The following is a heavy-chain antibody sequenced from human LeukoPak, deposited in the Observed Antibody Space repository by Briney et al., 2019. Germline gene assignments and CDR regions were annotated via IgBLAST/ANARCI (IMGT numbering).Heavy chain of an antibody. J-gene: IGHJ6*02. CDR3: ARAYDSSGPTYYYYGMDV. CDR2: IGTAGDT. V-gene: IGHV3-13*01. CDR1: GFTFSSYA. D-gene: IGHD3-22*01. Sequence: PGGSLRLSCAASGFTFSSYAMSWVRQAPGKGLEWVSAIGTAGDTYYPGSVKGRFTISRENAKNSLYLQMNSLRAGDTAVYYCARAYDSSGPTYYYYGMDVWGQGTTVTVSS.